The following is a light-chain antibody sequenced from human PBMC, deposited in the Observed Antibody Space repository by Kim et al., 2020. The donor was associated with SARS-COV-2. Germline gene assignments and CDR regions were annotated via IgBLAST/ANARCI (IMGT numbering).Light chain of an antibody. Sequence: GQRGTISCTGSSSNIGAGYDVHWYQQLPGTAPKLLIYGNSNRPSGVPDRFSGSKSGTSASLAITGLQAEDEADYYCQSYDSSLSEVFGGGTQLTVL. CDR3: QSYDSSLSEV. V-gene: IGLV1-40*01. J-gene: IGLJ3*02. CDR1: SSNIGAGYD. CDR2: GNS.